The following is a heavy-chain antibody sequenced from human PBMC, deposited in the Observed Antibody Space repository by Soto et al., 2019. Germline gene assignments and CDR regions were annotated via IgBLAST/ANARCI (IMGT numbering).Heavy chain of an antibody. J-gene: IGHJ4*02. V-gene: IGHV4-30-2*01. Sequence: QLQLQESGSGLVKPSQTLSLTCAVSGGSISSGGYSWSWIRQPPGKGLEWIGYIYHSGSTYYNPSLKSRVTISVDRSKTQFSMKLSSVTAADTAVYYCAGGGFGVARDYWGQGTLFAVSS. CDR2: IYHSGST. CDR3: AGGGFGVARDY. CDR1: GGSISSGGYS. D-gene: IGHD3-3*01.